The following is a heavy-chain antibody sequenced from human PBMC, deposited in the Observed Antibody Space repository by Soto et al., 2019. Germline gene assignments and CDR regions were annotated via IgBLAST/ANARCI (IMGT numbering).Heavy chain of an antibody. CDR3: ARDSGYYGSGRLDSGMDV. V-gene: IGHV3-30-3*01. Sequence: QVQLVESGGGVVQPGRSLRLSCAASGFTFSSYAMHWVRQAPGKGLEWVAVISYDGSNKYYADSVKGRFTISRDNSKNTLYLQMNSLRAEDTAVYYCARDSGYYGSGRLDSGMDVWGQGTTVTVSS. J-gene: IGHJ6*02. CDR2: ISYDGSNK. CDR1: GFTFSSYA. D-gene: IGHD3-10*01.